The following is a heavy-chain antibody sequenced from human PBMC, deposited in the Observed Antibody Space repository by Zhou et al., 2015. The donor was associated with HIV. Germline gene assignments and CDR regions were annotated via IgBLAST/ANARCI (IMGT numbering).Heavy chain of an antibody. CDR1: GYTFNTYG. D-gene: IGHD2/OR15-2a*01. V-gene: IGHV1-18*01. CDR3: ARGGFSMSGSSSYHFDH. CDR2: INPVGGRS. Sequence: QVHLVQSGAEVKKPGASVKVSCKASGYTFNTYGISWVRQAPGQGLEWMGIINPVGGRSINAQKFQGRVTMTTDTSTRTVYMELRSLTSEDTAVYYCARGGFSMSGSSSYHFDHWGQGTLVTVSS. J-gene: IGHJ4*02.